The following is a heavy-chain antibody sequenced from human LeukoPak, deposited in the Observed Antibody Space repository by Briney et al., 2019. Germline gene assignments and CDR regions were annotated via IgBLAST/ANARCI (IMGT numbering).Heavy chain of an antibody. CDR3: AKGRGGSCYSSVDN. V-gene: IGHV3-11*01. CDR2: ISSSGSTI. J-gene: IGHJ4*02. Sequence: PGGSLRLSCAASGFTFSDYYMSWIRQAPGKGLEWVSYISSSGSTIYYADSVKGRFTISRDNSKNTLYLQMNSLRAEDTAVYYCAKGRGGSCYSSVDNWGQGTLVTVSS. CDR1: GFTFSDYY. D-gene: IGHD2-15*01.